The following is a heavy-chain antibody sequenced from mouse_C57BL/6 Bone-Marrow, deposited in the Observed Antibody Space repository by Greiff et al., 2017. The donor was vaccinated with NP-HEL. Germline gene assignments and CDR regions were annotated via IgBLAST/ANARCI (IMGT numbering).Heavy chain of an antibody. Sequence: EVQLQQSGPELVKPGASVKISCKASGYTFTDYYMNWVKQSHGKSLEWIGDINPNNGGTSYNQKFKGKATLTVDKSSSTAYMELRSLTSEDSAVYYCARSGDYYGSSYEWNFDYWGQGTTLTVSS. CDR1: GYTFTDYY. CDR3: ARSGDYYGSSYEWNFDY. D-gene: IGHD1-1*01. J-gene: IGHJ2*01. CDR2: INPNNGGT. V-gene: IGHV1-26*01.